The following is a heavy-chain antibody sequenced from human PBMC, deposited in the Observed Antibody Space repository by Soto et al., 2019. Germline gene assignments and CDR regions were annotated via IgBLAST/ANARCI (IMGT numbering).Heavy chain of an antibody. J-gene: IGHJ6*03. CDR3: ARGGITIFGVVLRPYYMDV. Sequence: GGSLRLSCAASGFTFSSYSMNWVRQAPGKGLEWVSSISSSSSYIYYADSVKGRFTISRDNAKNSLYLQMNSLRAEDTAVYYCARGGITIFGVVLRPYYMDVWGKGTTVTSP. V-gene: IGHV3-21*01. D-gene: IGHD3-3*01. CDR2: ISSSSSYI. CDR1: GFTFSSYS.